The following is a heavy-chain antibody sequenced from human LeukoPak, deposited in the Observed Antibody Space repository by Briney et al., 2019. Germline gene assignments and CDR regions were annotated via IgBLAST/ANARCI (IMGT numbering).Heavy chain of an antibody. CDR2: INTDGSST. CDR3: AREEYYYDSSGYHYFDH. Sequence: GGSLRLSCAASGFTFSSYWMHWVRQAPGKGLVWVSRINTDGSSTSYADSVKGRFTISRDNAKNTLYLQMNSLRAEDTAVYYCAREEYYYDSSGYHYFDHWGQGTLVTVSS. V-gene: IGHV3-74*01. CDR1: GFTFSSYW. J-gene: IGHJ4*02. D-gene: IGHD3-22*01.